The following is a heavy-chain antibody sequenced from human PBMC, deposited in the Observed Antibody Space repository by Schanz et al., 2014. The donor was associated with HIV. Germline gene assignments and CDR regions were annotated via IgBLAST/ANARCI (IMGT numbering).Heavy chain of an antibody. CDR3: AKPEYDSRGNSQSHFDS. Sequence: EVQLVESGGGVVQPGRSLRLSCVASGFNFNSYGMHWVRQAPGKGLEWVSSISESGGRSYYADSVNGRFTISRDNSKNTLYLQMTTLRTEDTAVYYCAKPEYDSRGNSQSHFDSWGQGTLVTVSS. CDR1: GFNFNSYG. V-gene: IGHV3-23*04. CDR2: ISESGGRS. J-gene: IGHJ4*02. D-gene: IGHD3-22*01.